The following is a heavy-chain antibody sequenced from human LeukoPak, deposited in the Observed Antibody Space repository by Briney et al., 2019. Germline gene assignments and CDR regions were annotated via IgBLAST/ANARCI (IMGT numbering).Heavy chain of an antibody. CDR1: GFTFSSYA. V-gene: IGHV3-30-3*01. J-gene: IGHJ4*02. Sequence: PGGSLRLSCAASGFTFSSYAMHWVRQAPGKGLKWVAVISYDGSNKYYADSVKGRFTISRDNSKNTLYLQMNSLRAEDTAVYYCARDPFGETQFDYWGQGTLVTVSS. CDR3: ARDPFGETQFDY. D-gene: IGHD3-10*01. CDR2: ISYDGSNK.